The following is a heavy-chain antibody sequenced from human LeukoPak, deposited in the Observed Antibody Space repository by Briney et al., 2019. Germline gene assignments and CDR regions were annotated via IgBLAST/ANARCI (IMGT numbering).Heavy chain of an antibody. CDR1: GYSFSNYW. D-gene: IGHD6-19*01. CDR2: IYPGDSET. J-gene: IGHJ3*02. Sequence: GESLKISCKGSGYSFSNYWIAWVRQMPGKGLEWMGIIYPGDSETGYSPSFQGQVTISADKSISTAYLQWSSLKASDTATYYCARRSGTYLDAFDIWGQGTMVTVSS. V-gene: IGHV5-51*01. CDR3: ARRSGTYLDAFDI.